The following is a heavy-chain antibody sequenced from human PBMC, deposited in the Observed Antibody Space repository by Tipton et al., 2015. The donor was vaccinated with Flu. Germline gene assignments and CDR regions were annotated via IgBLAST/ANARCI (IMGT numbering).Heavy chain of an antibody. J-gene: IGHJ6*02. CDR2: IYDSGTT. CDR3: ARARAPYYSYAMDV. CDR1: GDSIRSYY. Sequence: TLSLTCIVSGDSIRSYYWSWIRQSPGKGLEWIGYIYDSGTTDSNPSLKSRVTISVDTSKNRFSLKLTPVTAADTAVYYCARARAPYYSYAMDVWGQGTTVTVSS. V-gene: IGHV4-59*01.